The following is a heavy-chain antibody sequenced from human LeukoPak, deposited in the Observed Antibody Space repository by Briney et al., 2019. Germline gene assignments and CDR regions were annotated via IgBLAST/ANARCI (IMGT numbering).Heavy chain of an antibody. J-gene: IGHJ4*02. D-gene: IGHD3-22*01. CDR1: GYTFTTYE. CDR3: ARGLGSYDSSELTWPMISF. V-gene: IGHV1-8*01. Sequence: ASVKVSCKASGYTFTTYEINWVRQAIGQGLEWMGWMNPDSGDTAYAQKFQGRITMTRSTSISTAYMELSGLRSEDTAVYYCARGLGSYDSSELTWPMISFWGQGTVVTVSS. CDR2: MNPDSGDT.